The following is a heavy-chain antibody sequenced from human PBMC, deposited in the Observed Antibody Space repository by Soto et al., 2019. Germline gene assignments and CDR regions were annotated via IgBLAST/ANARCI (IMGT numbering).Heavy chain of an antibody. Sequence: ASVKVSCKASGYTFTSYSMHWVRQAPGQRLEWMGWINAGNGNTKYSHKFQGRVTITRDTSASTAYMELSSLRSEDTAVYYCARHGGITGTTNYYYYVMDVWGQGTTVTVSS. CDR1: GYTFTSYS. J-gene: IGHJ6*02. D-gene: IGHD1-7*01. CDR3: ARHGGITGTTNYYYYVMDV. CDR2: INAGNGNT. V-gene: IGHV1-3*01.